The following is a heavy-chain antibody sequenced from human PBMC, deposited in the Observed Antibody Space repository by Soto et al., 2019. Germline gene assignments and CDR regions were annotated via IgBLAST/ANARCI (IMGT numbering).Heavy chain of an antibody. CDR1: GFTFSSYG. D-gene: IGHD3-3*01. CDR3: AKDGSTIFGVVIDY. J-gene: IGHJ4*02. V-gene: IGHV3-30*18. CDR2: ISYDGSNK. Sequence: TGGSLRLSCAASGFTFSSYGMHWVRQAPGKGLEWVAVISYDGSNKYYADSVKGRFTISRDNSKNPLYLQMNSLRAEDTAVYYCAKDGSTIFGVVIDYWGQGTLVTVSS.